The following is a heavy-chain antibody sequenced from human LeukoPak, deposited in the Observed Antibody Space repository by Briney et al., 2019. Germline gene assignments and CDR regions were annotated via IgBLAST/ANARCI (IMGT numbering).Heavy chain of an antibody. CDR2: TYYSGST. J-gene: IGHJ5*02. V-gene: IGHV4-39*07. D-gene: IGHD6-6*01. CDR1: GGSISSSSYY. CDR3: TRASIAARPRGYNWFDP. Sequence: SETLSLTCTVSGGSISSSSYYWGWIRQPPGKGLGWIGSTYYSGSTYYNPSLKSRVTVSVDTSKNQFSLKLSSVTAADTAVYYCTRASIAARPRGYNWFDPWGQGTLVTVSS.